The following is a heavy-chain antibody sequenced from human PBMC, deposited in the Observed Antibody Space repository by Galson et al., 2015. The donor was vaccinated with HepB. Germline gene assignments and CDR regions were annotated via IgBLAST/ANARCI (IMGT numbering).Heavy chain of an antibody. J-gene: IGHJ4*02. Sequence: SLRLSCAASGFTFSSYWMHWVRQAPGKGLVWVSRINSDGSSTSYADSVKGRFTISRDNAKNTLHLQMNSLRAEDTAVYYCAREATPTSYGDYWGYFDYWGQGTLVTVSS. CDR3: AREATPTSYGDYWGYFDY. D-gene: IGHD4-17*01. CDR2: INSDGSST. V-gene: IGHV3-74*01. CDR1: GFTFSSYW.